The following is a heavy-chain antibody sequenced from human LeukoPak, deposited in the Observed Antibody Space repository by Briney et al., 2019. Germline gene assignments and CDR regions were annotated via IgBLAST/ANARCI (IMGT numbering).Heavy chain of an antibody. V-gene: IGHV1-69*04. J-gene: IGHJ4*02. CDR3: ARDMSGDDSSGYFNVY. D-gene: IGHD3-22*01. CDR2: IITILGIA. CDR1: GSTFTSYS. Sequence: SVTLSFKGSGSTFTSYSISWGRNAPAQGHEWKGRIITILGIANYAQKCQGRVTITADKSTSTAYMELSSLRSEDTAVYYCARDMSGDDSSGYFNVYWGQGTLVTVSS.